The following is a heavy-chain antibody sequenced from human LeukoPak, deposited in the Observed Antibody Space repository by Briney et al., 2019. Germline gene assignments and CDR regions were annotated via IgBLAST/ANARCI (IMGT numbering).Heavy chain of an antibody. CDR1: GFTFSSYS. J-gene: IGHJ4*02. CDR2: ISSSSSTI. CDR3: ARDPNSGARGY. D-gene: IGHD1-26*01. V-gene: IGHV3-48*04. Sequence: QSGGSLRLSCAASGFTFSSYSMNWVRQAPGKGLEWVSYISSSSSTIYYADSVKGRFTISRDNAKNSRYLQMNSLRAEDTAVYYCARDPNSGARGYWGQGTLVTVSS.